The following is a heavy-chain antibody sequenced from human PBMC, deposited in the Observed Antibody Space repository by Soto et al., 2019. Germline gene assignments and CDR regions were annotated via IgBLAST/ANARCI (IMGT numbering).Heavy chain of an antibody. CDR3: ARDGSTVVTAMVSQYFYGMDV. J-gene: IGHJ6*02. Sequence: QVQLVQSGAEVKKPESSVKVSCKSCGDTFISYAISWVRQAPGQGLEWMGGVIPMFGIPNYAQKFQGRVTIIADESTSTAYLELSSLTTEDTSVYYCARDGSTVVTAMVSQYFYGMDVWGQGTTVTVSS. CDR2: VIPMFGIP. V-gene: IGHV1-69*12. CDR1: GDTFISYA. D-gene: IGHD5-18*01.